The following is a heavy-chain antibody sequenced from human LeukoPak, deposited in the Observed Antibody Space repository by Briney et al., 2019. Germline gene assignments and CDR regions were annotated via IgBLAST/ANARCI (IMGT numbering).Heavy chain of an antibody. J-gene: IGHJ4*02. CDR2: ISAYNGNT. V-gene: IGHV1-18*01. CDR3: ARENYGASPAPFDY. Sequence: GASVKVSCKASGYTFTSYGISWVRQAPGQGLEWMGWISAYNGNTNYAQKLQGRVTMTTDTSTSTAYMELRSLRSDDTAVYYCARENYGASPAPFDYWGQGTLVTVPS. D-gene: IGHD4-17*01. CDR1: GYTFTSYG.